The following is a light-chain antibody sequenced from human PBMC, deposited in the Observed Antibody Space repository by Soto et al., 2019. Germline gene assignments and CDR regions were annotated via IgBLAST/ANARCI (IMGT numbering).Light chain of an antibody. CDR1: QSVSSSY. Sequence: EIVLTQSPGALSLSPGERATLSCRASQSVSSSYLAWYQQQPGQAPRLLIYGASSRATGIPDRFSGSASGTDFTLTISRLEPEDFALYYCQQYGHSPRTFGQGTKV. J-gene: IGKJ1*01. CDR2: GAS. V-gene: IGKV3-20*01. CDR3: QQYGHSPRT.